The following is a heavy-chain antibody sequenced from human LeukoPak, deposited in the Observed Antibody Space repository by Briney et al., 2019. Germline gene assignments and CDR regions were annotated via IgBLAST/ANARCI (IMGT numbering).Heavy chain of an antibody. Sequence: GGSLRLSCAASGFTVSSNYMSWVRQAPGQGLEWVSVIYSGGSTSYAYCVEGRFTISRHNSKNTRYLQMSSLRAEDTAVYYGATPRGSGSYAYYYCMDGGGQGTTVTVSS. V-gene: IGHV3-53*04. D-gene: IGHD3-10*01. CDR1: GFTVSSNY. CDR2: IYSGGST. J-gene: IGHJ6*01. CDR3: ATPRGSGSYAYYYCMDG.